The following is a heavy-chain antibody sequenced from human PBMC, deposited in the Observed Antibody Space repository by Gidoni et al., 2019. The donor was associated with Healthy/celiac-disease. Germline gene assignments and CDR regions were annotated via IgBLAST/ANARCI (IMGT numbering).Heavy chain of an antibody. CDR2: INHSGST. D-gene: IGHD2-2*01. CDR1: GGSFSGYY. Sequence: QVQLQQWGAGLLKPSETLSLTCAVYGGSFSGYYWRWIRQPPGKGLEWIGEINHSGSTNYNPSLKSRVTISVDTSKNQFALKLSSVTAADTAVYYCARFQARRQLLSSYGMDVWGQGTTVTVSS. J-gene: IGHJ6*02. CDR3: ARFQARRQLLSSYGMDV. V-gene: IGHV4-34*01.